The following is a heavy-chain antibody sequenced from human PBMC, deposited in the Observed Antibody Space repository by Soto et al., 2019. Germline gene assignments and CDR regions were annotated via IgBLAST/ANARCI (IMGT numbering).Heavy chain of an antibody. CDR3: AKRDCSGGSCENYYYYMDV. D-gene: IGHD2-15*01. CDR2: ISGSGGST. V-gene: IGHV3-23*01. CDR1: GFTFSSYA. J-gene: IGHJ6*03. Sequence: GGSLRLSCAASGFTFSSYAMSWVRQAPGKGLEWVSAISGSGGSTYYADSVKGRFTISRDNSKNTLYLQMNSLRAEDTAVYYCAKRDCSGGSCENYYYYMDVWGKGTTVTVSS.